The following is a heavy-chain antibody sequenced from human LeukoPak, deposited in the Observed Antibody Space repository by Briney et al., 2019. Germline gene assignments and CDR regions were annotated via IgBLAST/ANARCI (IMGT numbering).Heavy chain of an antibody. D-gene: IGHD3-16*01. V-gene: IGHV3-30*01. J-gene: IGHJ6*03. CDR1: QFTFSSHA. CDR3: ARGGTYYYQYYYMDV. CDR2: MSFDGSHI. Sequence: GGSLRLSCAASQFTFSSHAMNWVRQAPGKELDWVAVMSFDGSHIYYADSVKGRFTISRDNSKNTLFLQMNSLNADDTAVYYCARGGTYYYQYYYMDVWGKGTTVTVSS.